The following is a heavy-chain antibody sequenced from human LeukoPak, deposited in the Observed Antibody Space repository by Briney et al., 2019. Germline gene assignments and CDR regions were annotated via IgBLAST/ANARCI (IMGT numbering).Heavy chain of an antibody. CDR3: ARMKPYGDYGDY. CDR1: CGSISSGGYY. D-gene: IGHD4-17*01. V-gene: IGHV4-31*03. CDR2: IYYSGST. Sequence: ASQTLSLTCTVSCGSISSGGYYWSWIRQHPGKGLEWIGYIYYSGSTYYNPSLESRVTISGDTSKNQFSLKLSSVTAADTAVYYCARMKPYGDYGDYWGQGTLVTVSS. J-gene: IGHJ4*02.